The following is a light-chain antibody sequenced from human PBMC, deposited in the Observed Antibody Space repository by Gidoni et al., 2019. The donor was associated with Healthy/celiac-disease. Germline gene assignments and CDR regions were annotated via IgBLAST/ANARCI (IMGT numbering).Light chain of an antibody. V-gene: IGKV3-20*01. Sequence: ELVLTQSPRTLSLSPGERATLSCRASQSVSSSYLAWYQQKPGQAPRLLIYGSSSRATGIPDRFSGSGSGTDFTRTISRLEPEDFAVYYWQQYGSSPRSFXQXTKLEIK. CDR2: GSS. J-gene: IGKJ2*04. CDR3: QQYGSSPRS. CDR1: QSVSSSY.